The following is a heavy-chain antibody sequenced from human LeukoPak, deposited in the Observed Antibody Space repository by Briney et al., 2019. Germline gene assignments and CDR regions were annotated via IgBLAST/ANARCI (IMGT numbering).Heavy chain of an antibody. CDR2: IYYSGST. CDR1: GGSISSYY. J-gene: IGHJ5*02. D-gene: IGHD1-14*01. Sequence: SETLSLTCTVSGGSISSYYWSWIRQPPGKGLEWIGYIYYSGSTNYNPSLKSRVTISVDTPKNQFSLTLTSVAAADTAVYYCAKNIGGARNHWFAPWGQGTLVTVSS. CDR3: AKNIGGARNHWFAP. V-gene: IGHV4-59*01.